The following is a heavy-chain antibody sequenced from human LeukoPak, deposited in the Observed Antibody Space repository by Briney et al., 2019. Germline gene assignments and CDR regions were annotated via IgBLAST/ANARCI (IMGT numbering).Heavy chain of an antibody. V-gene: IGHV1-69*05. D-gene: IGHD6-19*01. Sequence: ASVKVSCKASGGTFSSYAISWVRQAPGQGLEWMGRIIPIFGTANYAQKFQGRVTITTDESTGTAYMELSSLRSEDTAVYYCARASIAVAGRIYDPWGQGTLVTVSS. CDR2: IIPIFGTA. CDR1: GGTFSSYA. CDR3: ARASIAVAGRIYDP. J-gene: IGHJ5*02.